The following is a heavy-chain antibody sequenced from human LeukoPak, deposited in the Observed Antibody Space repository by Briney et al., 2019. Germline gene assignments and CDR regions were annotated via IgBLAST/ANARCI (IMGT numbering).Heavy chain of an antibody. D-gene: IGHD3-10*01. CDR2: IYYSGTT. Sequence: SETLSLTCTVSGGSISSYYWSWIRQPPGKGLEWIGYIYYSGTTNYNPSLKSRVTISVDTSKNQFSLKLSSVTAADTAVYYCALLWFGELPFDYWGQGTLVTVSS. CDR1: GGSISSYY. CDR3: ALLWFGELPFDY. V-gene: IGHV4-59*01. J-gene: IGHJ4*02.